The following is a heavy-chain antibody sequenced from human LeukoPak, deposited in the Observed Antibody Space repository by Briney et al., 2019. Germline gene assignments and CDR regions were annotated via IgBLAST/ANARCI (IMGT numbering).Heavy chain of an antibody. V-gene: IGHV3-11*01. J-gene: IGHJ4*02. CDR1: GFPSGGYY. CDR2: ISSSGSTT. D-gene: IGHD2-15*01. Sequence: GGSLRLSCAAPGFPSGGYYMSWIRQAPGKGLEWVSYISSSGSTTYSTDSVKGRFTISRDNAKNLLFLQMNSLRVDDTAVYYCSRDSGYCSGGSCWYFDFWGQGTLVTVSA. CDR3: SRDSGYCSGGSCWYFDF.